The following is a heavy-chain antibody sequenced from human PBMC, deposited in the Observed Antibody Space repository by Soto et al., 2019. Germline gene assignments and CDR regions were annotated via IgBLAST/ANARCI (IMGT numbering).Heavy chain of an antibody. V-gene: IGHV3-7*03. J-gene: IGHJ4*02. CDR3: ARDRGWQTFDY. CDR2: IKVDGSEK. D-gene: IGHD3-10*01. Sequence: GGSLRLSCAASGFTFGSYWLSWVRQAPGKQLERVANIKVDGSEKYYVDSVRGRFIISRDNAENSLYLQMNSLRAEDTAVYYCARDRGWQTFDYWGQGTLVTVSS. CDR1: GFTFGSYW.